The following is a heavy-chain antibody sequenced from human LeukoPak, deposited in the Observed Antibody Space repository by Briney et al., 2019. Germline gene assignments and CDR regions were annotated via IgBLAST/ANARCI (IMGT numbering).Heavy chain of an antibody. Sequence: GRSLRLSCVASGFTFSNYALHWVRQAPGKGLEWVAVISYDGGNKYYADSVKGRFTISRDNSKNTLYLQMNSLRAEDTSVYYCARDPGSGYEEHFDYWGQGTLVTVSS. D-gene: IGHD5-12*01. V-gene: IGHV3-30*04. J-gene: IGHJ4*02. CDR3: ARDPGSGYEEHFDY. CDR2: ISYDGGNK. CDR1: GFTFSNYA.